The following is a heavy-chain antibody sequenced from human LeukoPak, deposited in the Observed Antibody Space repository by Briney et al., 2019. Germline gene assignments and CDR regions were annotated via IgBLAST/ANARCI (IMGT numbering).Heavy chain of an antibody. D-gene: IGHD6-19*01. Sequence: GGSLRLSCAASGFTFDDYAMHWVRQAPGKGLEWVSLISWDGGSTYYADSVKGRLTISRDNSKNSLYLQMNSLRAEDTALYHCARAGRRDSISVAGTWGQGTLVTVSS. CDR3: ARAGRRDSISVAGT. CDR2: ISWDGGST. CDR1: GFTFDDYA. V-gene: IGHV3-43D*03. J-gene: IGHJ5*02.